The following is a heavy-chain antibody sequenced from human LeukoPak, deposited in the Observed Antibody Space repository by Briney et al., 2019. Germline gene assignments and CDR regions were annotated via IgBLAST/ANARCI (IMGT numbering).Heavy chain of an antibody. V-gene: IGHV3-48*03. CDR3: AIGHRGNDAFDI. D-gene: IGHD3-10*01. CDR1: GFTFSSYE. Sequence: GGSLRLSCAASGFTFSSYEVNWVRQAPGKGLEWVSYISSSGSTIYYADSVKGRFTISRDNAKNSLYLQMNSLRAEDTAVYYCAIGHRGNDAFDIWGQGTMVTVSS. J-gene: IGHJ3*02. CDR2: ISSSGSTI.